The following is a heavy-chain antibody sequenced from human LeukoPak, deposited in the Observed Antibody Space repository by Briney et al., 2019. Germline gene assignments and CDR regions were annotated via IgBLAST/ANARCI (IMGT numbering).Heavy chain of an antibody. CDR3: ARSKGYSPASNYYYYYMDV. CDR2: IYYSGST. V-gene: IGHV4-59*01. Sequence: SETLSLTCTVSGGSISSYYWSWIRQPPGKGLEWIGYIYYSGSTNYNPSLKSRVTISVDTSKNQFSLKLSSVTAADTAVYYCARSKGYSPASNYYYYYMDVWGKGTTVTVSS. J-gene: IGHJ6*03. CDR1: GGSISSYY. D-gene: IGHD5-18*01.